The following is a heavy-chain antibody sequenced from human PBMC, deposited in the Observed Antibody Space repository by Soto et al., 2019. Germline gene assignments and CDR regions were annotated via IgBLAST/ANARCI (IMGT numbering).Heavy chain of an antibody. CDR1: GFTFSSYS. D-gene: IGHD6-6*01. Sequence: VGSLRLSCAASGFTFSSYSMNWVRQAPGKGLEWVSSISSSSSYIYYADSVKGRFTISRDNAKNSLYLQMNSLRAEDTAVYYCARSIAARFDWFDPRGQGTLVTVSS. V-gene: IGHV3-21*01. CDR3: ARSIAARFDWFDP. CDR2: ISSSSSYI. J-gene: IGHJ5*02.